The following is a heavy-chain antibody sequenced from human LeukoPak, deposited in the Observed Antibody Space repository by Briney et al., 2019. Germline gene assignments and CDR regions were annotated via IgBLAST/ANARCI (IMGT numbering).Heavy chain of an antibody. CDR2: FDPEDGET. J-gene: IGHJ4*02. D-gene: IGHD2-2*01. Sequence: GASVKVSCKVSGYTLTELSMHWVRQAPGKGLEWMGGFDPEDGETIYAQKFQGRVTMTEDTSTDTAYMELSSLRSKDTAVYYCATVGLICSSTSCYFDYWGQGTLVTVSS. V-gene: IGHV1-24*01. CDR3: ATVGLICSSTSCYFDY. CDR1: GYTLTELS.